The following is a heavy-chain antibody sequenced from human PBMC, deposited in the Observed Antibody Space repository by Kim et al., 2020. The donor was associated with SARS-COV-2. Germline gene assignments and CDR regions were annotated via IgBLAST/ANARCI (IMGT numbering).Heavy chain of an antibody. CDR3: ARGLRQQLAKVYWYFDL. CDR2: INHSGST. J-gene: IGHJ2*01. V-gene: IGHV4-34*01. D-gene: IGHD6-13*01. CDR1: GGSFSGYY. Sequence: SETLSLTCAVYGGSFSGYYWSWIRQPPGKGLEWIGEINHSGSTNYNPSLKSRVTISVDTSKNQFSLKLSSVTAADTAVYYCARGLRQQLAKVYWYFDLWGRGTLVTVSS.